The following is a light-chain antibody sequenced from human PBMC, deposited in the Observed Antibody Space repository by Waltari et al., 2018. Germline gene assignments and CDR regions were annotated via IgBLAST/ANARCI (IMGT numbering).Light chain of an antibody. CDR2: DTS. CDR1: TGPVTSGPY. CDR3: LLLFGDTQV. Sequence: QAVVTQEPSLTVSPGGTVPLTCAPSTGPVTSGPYPYWFQQKPGQVPRTLIYDTSNKHSWTPARFSGSRIGGKAALTLSGAQPEDEAAYYCLLLFGDTQVFGGGTKLTVL. V-gene: IGLV7-46*01. J-gene: IGLJ3*02.